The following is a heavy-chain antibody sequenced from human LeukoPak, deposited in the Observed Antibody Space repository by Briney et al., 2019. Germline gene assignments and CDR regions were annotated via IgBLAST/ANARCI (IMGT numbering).Heavy chain of an antibody. CDR1: GYSFTSYW. CDR2: IYPGDSDT. CDR3: GRPHVWDFYWTYAVDI. D-gene: IGHD3-16*01. J-gene: IGHJ3*02. V-gene: IGHV5-51*01. Sequence: GESLKISCQGSGYSFTSYWIGWVRQMPGKGLEWMGIIYPGDSDTRYSPSFQGQVTISVDKSISTAYLQWSSLKASDTAMYYCGRPHVWDFYWTYAVDIWGQGTMVTVSS.